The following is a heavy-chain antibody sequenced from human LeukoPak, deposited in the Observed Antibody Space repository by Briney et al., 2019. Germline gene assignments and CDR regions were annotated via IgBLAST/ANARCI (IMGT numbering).Heavy chain of an antibody. D-gene: IGHD3-16*01. V-gene: IGHV1-69*05. CDR2: IIPIFGTA. CDR1: GGTFSSYA. Sequence: SVKVSCKASGGTFSSYAISWVRQAPGQGLEWMGRIIPIFGTANYAQKFQGRVTITTDESTSTAYMELNSLRSEDTAVYYCARGGGPTSPYFDYWGQGTLVTVSS. J-gene: IGHJ4*02. CDR3: ARGGGPTSPYFDY.